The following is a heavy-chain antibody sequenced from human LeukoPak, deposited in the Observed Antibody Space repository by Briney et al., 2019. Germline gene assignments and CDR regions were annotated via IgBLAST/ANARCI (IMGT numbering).Heavy chain of an antibody. V-gene: IGHV4-38-2*02. CDR2: IYHSGST. Sequence: SETLSLTCTVSGYSISSGYYWGWIRQPSGKGLEWIGSIYHSGSTYYNPSLKSRVTISVDRSKNQFSLKLSSVTAADTAVYYCARAPITIFGVVISQPSYFDYWGQGTLVTVSS. J-gene: IGHJ4*02. CDR3: ARAPITIFGVVISQPSYFDY. CDR1: GYSISSGYY. D-gene: IGHD3-3*01.